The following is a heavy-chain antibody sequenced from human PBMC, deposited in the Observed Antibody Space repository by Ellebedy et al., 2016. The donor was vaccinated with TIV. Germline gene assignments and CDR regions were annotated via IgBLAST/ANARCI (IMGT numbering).Heavy chain of an antibody. CDR1: GFSFRSYW. D-gene: IGHD4-17*01. Sequence: GESLKISCATSGFSFRSYWMTWVRQAPGKGLEWVANIRQDGSDMYYVDSVKGRFTISRDNTKSSLYLQMNSLRAEDTAVYFCATDGSYGDFRSPAHAFEAWGQGTMVSVSS. CDR2: IRQDGSDM. V-gene: IGHV3-7*01. J-gene: IGHJ3*01. CDR3: ATDGSYGDFRSPAHAFEA.